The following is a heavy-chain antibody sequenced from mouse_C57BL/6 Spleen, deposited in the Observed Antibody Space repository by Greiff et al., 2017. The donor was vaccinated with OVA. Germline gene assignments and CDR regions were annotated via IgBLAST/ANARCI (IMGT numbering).Heavy chain of an antibody. J-gene: IGHJ4*01. Sequence: EVKVVESEGGLVQPGSSMKLSCTASGFTFSDYYMAWVRQVPEKGLEWVANINYDGSSTYYLDSLKSRFIISRDNAKNILYLQMSSLKSEDTATYYCAREGGYYGGYAMDYWGQGTSVTVSS. CDR1: GFTFSDYY. CDR2: INYDGSST. D-gene: IGHD2-3*01. CDR3: AREGGYYGGYAMDY. V-gene: IGHV5-16*01.